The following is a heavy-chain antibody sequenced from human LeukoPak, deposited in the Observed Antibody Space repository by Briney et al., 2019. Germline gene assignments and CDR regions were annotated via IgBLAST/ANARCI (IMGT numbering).Heavy chain of an antibody. CDR3: ARGRRYSGYEGNY. CDR1: GYTFTSYD. V-gene: IGHV1-8*01. J-gene: IGHJ4*02. Sequence: GASVKVSCKASGYTFTSYDINWVRQATGQGLEWMGWMNPNSGNTGYAQKFPGRVTMTRNTSISTAYMDLSSLRSEDTAVYYCARGRRYSGYEGNYWGQGTLVTVSS. D-gene: IGHD5-12*01. CDR2: MNPNSGNT.